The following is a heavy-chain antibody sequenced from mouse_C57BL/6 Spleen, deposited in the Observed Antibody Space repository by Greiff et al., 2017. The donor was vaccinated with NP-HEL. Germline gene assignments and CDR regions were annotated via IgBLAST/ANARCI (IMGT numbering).Heavy chain of an antibody. CDR1: GYTFTNYW. J-gene: IGHJ3*01. CDR2: IYPGGGYT. Sequence: VKVVESGAELVRPGTSVKMSCKASGYTFTNYWIGWAKQRPGHGLEWIGDIYPGGGYTNYNEKFKGKATLTADKSSSTAYMQFSSLTSEDSAIYYCASGDGYTFAYWGQGTLVTVSA. D-gene: IGHD2-3*01. V-gene: IGHV1-63*01. CDR3: ASGDGYTFAY.